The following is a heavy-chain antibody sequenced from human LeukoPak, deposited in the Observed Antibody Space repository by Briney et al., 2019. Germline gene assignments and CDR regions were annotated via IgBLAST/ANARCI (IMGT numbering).Heavy chain of an antibody. CDR3: GRRGSGRILGDAH. Sequence: KSSEPVSLPCTVSGDSNSRRPYHWPRIRKPPGKGLEWIGNVYWTGTPHYNPSLKSRATVSVDTSKNQFSLQLSSVTAADTAVYFCGRRGSGRILGDAHWGQGTLVIVSS. V-gene: IGHV4-39*01. CDR2: VYWTGTP. D-gene: IGHD1-26*01. CDR1: GDSNSRRPYH. J-gene: IGHJ4*02.